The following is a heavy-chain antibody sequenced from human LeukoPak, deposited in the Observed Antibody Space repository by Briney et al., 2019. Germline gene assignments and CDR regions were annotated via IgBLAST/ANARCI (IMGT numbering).Heavy chain of an antibody. CDR3: ARDRSPYYYDSSGYGAFNV. V-gene: IGHV3-23*01. CDR1: GFDFNTFA. Sequence: GGSRRLSCTSSGFDFNTFAMNWVRQAPGKGLEWVSGISASGSRTYYGGAAKGRFTISRDDSENMLFLDMKNLKGEDTATYFCARDRSPYYYDSSGYGAFNVWGQGTTVTVSS. CDR2: ISASGSRT. D-gene: IGHD3-22*01. J-gene: IGHJ3*01.